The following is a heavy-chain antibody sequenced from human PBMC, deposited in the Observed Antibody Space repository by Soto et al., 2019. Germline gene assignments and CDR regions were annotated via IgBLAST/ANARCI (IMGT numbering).Heavy chain of an antibody. Sequence: QVQLVESGGGVVQPGRSLRLSCAASGFTFRSYAMHWVHQAPGKGLECVAVIAYDGSNKFYRDYVRGRFTISRDNSENTLYLQINSLRYEDTAVYYCARGDREDIAVVIGVRPGEYGVDVWGQGTTVTVSS. D-gene: IGHD2-15*01. CDR2: IAYDGSNK. CDR1: GFTFRSYA. J-gene: IGHJ6*02. CDR3: ARGDREDIAVVIGVRPGEYGVDV. V-gene: IGHV3-30-3*01.